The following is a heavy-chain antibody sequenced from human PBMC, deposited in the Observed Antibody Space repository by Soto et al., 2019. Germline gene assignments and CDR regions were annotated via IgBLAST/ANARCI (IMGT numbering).Heavy chain of an antibody. Sequence: QVQLVQSGAEVKKPGASVKVSCKASGYTFTSYGISWVRQAPGQGLEWMGWISAYNGNTNYAQKLQGRVTMTTDPAAITADTEWRSLRSYFTAVYYCSGNYEYSSPYYYYDYYMDVWCKWTTVTVSS. CDR1: GYTFTSYG. CDR2: ISAYNGNT. CDR3: SGNYEYSSPYYYYDYYMDV. V-gene: IGHV1-18*01. J-gene: IGHJ6*03. D-gene: IGHD6-6*01.